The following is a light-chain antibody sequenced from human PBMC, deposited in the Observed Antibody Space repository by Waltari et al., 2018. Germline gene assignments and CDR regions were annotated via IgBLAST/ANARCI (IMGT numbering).Light chain of an antibody. CDR2: GAS. J-gene: IGKJ1*01. CDR3: QQRNSSPRA. V-gene: IGKV1-39*01. Sequence: DIQLTQSPSSLSASVGDRVTITCRASQSIRNDLDWYQQKPRKAPRLLMFGASNMDSGIPARFSGSGSGTDFTLTISNLQPEDFATYYCQQRNSSPRAFGQGTKVEIK. CDR1: QSIRND.